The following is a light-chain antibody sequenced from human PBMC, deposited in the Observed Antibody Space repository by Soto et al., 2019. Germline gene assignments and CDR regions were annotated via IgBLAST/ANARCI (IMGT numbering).Light chain of an antibody. Sequence: ETVLTQSPATLSLSPGDRATLSCRASQSITTYLAWYQQKTGQAPKLLFYDASNRATGIPGRFSASGSGTDFTLTISSLEPEDSAVYYCQQRSSWWTFGQGTKVEIK. CDR2: DAS. V-gene: IGKV3-11*01. CDR1: QSITTY. CDR3: QQRSSWWT. J-gene: IGKJ1*01.